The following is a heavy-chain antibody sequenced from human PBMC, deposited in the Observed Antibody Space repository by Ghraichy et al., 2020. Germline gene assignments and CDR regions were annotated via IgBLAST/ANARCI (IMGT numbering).Heavy chain of an antibody. CDR1: GFTFSDYT. CDR3: AGCTCWYLC. D-gene: IGHD6-13*01. V-gene: IGHV3-21*01. Sequence: GGSLRLSCAASGFTFSDYTMNWVRQAPGKGLEWVSSISGSTSYIYYADSVKGRFSISRDNVKNSLYLQINSLRPEDTAVYYCAGCTCWYLCWGQGTLVTVSS. J-gene: IGHJ4*02. CDR2: ISGSTSYI.